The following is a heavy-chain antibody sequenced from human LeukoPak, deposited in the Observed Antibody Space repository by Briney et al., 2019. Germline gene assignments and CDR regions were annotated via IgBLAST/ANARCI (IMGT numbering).Heavy chain of an antibody. CDR1: GYSFTNYW. CDR2: IYPGDSDT. D-gene: IGHD1-26*01. V-gene: IGHV5-51*01. Sequence: GESLKISCKGSGYSFTNYWIGWVRQMPGKGLEWMGIIYPGDSDTRYSPSFQGQVTMSAAKSISTAYLQWSTLKAPDTAIYYCTIRYSGIYNYYWGQGALVTVSS. J-gene: IGHJ4*02. CDR3: TIRYSGIYNYY.